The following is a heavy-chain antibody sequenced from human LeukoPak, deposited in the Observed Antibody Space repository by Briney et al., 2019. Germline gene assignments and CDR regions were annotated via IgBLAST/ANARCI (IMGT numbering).Heavy chain of an antibody. J-gene: IGHJ4*02. V-gene: IGHV4-59*01. CDR3: ARFYDFWRGYYRGGGYFDY. D-gene: IGHD3-3*01. CDR2: IYYSGST. CDR1: GGSISSYY. Sequence: PSETLSLTCTVSGGSISSYYWSWIRQPPGKGLEWIGYIYYSGSTSYNPSFKSRVTISVDTSKNQFSLKLSSVTAADTAVYYWARFYDFWRGYYRGGGYFDYWGQGTLVTVSS.